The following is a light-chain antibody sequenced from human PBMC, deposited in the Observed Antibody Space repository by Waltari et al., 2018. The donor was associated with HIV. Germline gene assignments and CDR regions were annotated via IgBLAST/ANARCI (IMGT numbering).Light chain of an antibody. CDR3: QQYYTIPIT. CDR1: PSVLYSSNNKNY. CDR2: WAS. Sequence: DIVMTQSPEPLAVSLGERATINCKSSPSVLYSSNNKNYLTWYQQKSGQPPKLLIYWASTRESGVPDRFSGSGSGTDFTLTISNLQAEDVAVYYCQQYYTIPITFGQGTRLEIK. V-gene: IGKV4-1*01. J-gene: IGKJ5*01.